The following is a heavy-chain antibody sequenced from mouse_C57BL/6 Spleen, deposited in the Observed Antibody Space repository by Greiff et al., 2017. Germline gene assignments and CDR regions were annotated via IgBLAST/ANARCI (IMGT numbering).Heavy chain of an antibody. CDR3: TTPWLLPYMDY. CDR1: GFNIKDDY. CDR2: IDPENGDT. V-gene: IGHV14-4*01. D-gene: IGHD2-3*01. J-gene: IGHJ4*01. Sequence: VQLQQSGAELVRPGASVKLSCTASGFNIKDDYMHWVKQRPEQGLEWIGWIDPENGDTEYASKFQGKATITADTSSNTAYLQLSSLTSEDTAVYYCTTPWLLPYMDYWGQGTSVTVSS.